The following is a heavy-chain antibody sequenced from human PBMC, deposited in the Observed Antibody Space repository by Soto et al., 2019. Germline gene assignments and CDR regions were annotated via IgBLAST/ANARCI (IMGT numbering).Heavy chain of an antibody. J-gene: IGHJ3*02. CDR2: INWNGGST. Sequence: PGGSLRLSGAASGFTFDDYCMSWGRQAPGKGLEWVSGINWNGGSTGYADSVKGRFTISRDNAKNSLYLQMNSRRAEDTALYYCARAPPGGYSGSYSAFDIWGQGTMVTLSS. V-gene: IGHV3-20*04. CDR3: ARAPPGGYSGSYSAFDI. D-gene: IGHD5-12*01. CDR1: GFTFDDYC.